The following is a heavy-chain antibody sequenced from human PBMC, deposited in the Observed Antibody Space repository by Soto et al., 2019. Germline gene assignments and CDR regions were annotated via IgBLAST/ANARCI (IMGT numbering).Heavy chain of an antibody. CDR1: GDTFNNYA. Sequence: QVHLVQSGTEVKKPGSSVKVSCKASGDTFNNYAISWVRQAPGQGLQWMGGIIPIYDSPSYAQGSPNRVTITAARSTSTAHLELNGLTSEDTAVYYCAASPFLSGVSGYFHLDFWGQGTLVTVSS. CDR2: IIPIYDSP. CDR3: AASPFLSGVSGYFHLDF. J-gene: IGHJ4*02. V-gene: IGHV1-69*06. D-gene: IGHD3-3*01.